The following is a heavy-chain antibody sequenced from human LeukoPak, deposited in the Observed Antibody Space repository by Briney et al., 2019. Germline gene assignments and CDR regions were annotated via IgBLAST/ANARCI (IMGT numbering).Heavy chain of an antibody. J-gene: IGHJ3*02. D-gene: IGHD6-13*01. CDR1: GFTFSSYS. CDR3: ARDHDSSSWYENAFDI. Sequence: GGSLRLSCAASGFTFSSYSMNWVRQAPGKGLEWVSSISSSSSYIYYADSVKGRFTISRGNAKNSLYLQMNSLRAEDTAVYYCARDHDSSSWYENAFDIWGQGTMVTVSS. CDR2: ISSSSSYI. V-gene: IGHV3-21*01.